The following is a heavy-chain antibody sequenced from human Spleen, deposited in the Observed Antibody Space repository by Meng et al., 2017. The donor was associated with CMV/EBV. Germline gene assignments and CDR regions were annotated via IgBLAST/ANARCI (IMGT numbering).Heavy chain of an antibody. CDR2: INPTTGGT. D-gene: IGHD1-26*01. CDR1: GYTFAGHY. CDR3: ARDGSGSNDWFDS. V-gene: IGHV1-2*02. J-gene: IGHJ5*01. Sequence: KASGYTFAGHYMHWWRQAPGHGPEWMGWINPTTGGTNYAQKFQDRVTLTRDTSISTAYMELSRLRSDDTAVYYCARDGSGSNDWFDSWGQGTLVTVSS.